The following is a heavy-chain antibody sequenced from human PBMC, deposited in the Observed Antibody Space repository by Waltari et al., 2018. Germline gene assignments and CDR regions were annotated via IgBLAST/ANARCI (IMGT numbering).Heavy chain of an antibody. CDR3: ARGDYSSGWYGY. J-gene: IGHJ4*02. Sequence: QVQLVQSGAEVKKPGASVKVSCKASGYNFTSYAMHWVRQAPGQRLEWMGWINAGNGNTKYSQKFQGRVTITRDTSASTAYMELSSLRSEDTAVYYCARGDYSSGWYGYWGQGTLVTVSS. CDR1: GYNFTSYA. CDR2: INAGNGNT. V-gene: IGHV1-3*01. D-gene: IGHD6-19*01.